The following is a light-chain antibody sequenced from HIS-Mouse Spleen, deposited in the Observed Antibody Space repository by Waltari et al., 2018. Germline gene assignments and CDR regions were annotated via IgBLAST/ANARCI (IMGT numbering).Light chain of an antibody. CDR1: SSDVGSYNF. J-gene: IGLJ1*01. V-gene: IGLV2-23*01. Sequence: QSALTQPASVSGSPGQSITISCTGTSSDVGSYNFVSWYQQHPGKAPKLMIYEGSKRPSGVSNRFSGSKSGNTASLTISGLQAEDEADYYCCSYAGSYTGVFGTGTKVTVL. CDR3: CSYAGSYTGV. CDR2: EGS.